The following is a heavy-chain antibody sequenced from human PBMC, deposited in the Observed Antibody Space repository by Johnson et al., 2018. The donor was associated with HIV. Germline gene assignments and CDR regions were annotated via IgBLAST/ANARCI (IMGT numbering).Heavy chain of an antibody. CDR2: ISSSGGDT. CDR3: AKEGIVPTAAVVGPPVDLDL. D-gene: IGHD5-12*01. V-gene: IGHV3-23*04. Sequence: VQLVESGGGLVQPGGSLRLSCAASGFTFSNYAMTWVRQVAGKGLEWVSEISSSGGDTYSADSVEGRFSVSSDNSKNILYLHMNIVRTDDTALSFCAKEGIVPTAAVVGPPVDLDLWGQGTMVTVSS. J-gene: IGHJ3*01. CDR1: GFTFSNYA.